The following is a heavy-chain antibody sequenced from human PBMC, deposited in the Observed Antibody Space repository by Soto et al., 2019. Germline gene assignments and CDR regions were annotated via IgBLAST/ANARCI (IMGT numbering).Heavy chain of an antibody. CDR1: GLMFSDYA. D-gene: IGHD3-16*01. V-gene: IGHV3-23*01. CDR2: ITGSGDNT. J-gene: IGHJ4*02. Sequence: ESGGGLVQPGGSLRLSCAASGLMFSDYAMSWVRQAPGKGLEWFSAITGSGDNTYHADSVKGRFTISRDNSKDTLYLQMNSLRDEDTAVYYCAKGSRSARPYYFDYWGQGTLVTVSS. CDR3: AKGSRSARPYYFDY.